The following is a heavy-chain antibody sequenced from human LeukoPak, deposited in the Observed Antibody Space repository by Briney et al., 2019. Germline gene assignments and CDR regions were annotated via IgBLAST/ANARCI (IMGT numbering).Heavy chain of an antibody. CDR2: INPNSGGT. CDR3: ARGTVTRIRYYYYYMDV. J-gene: IGHJ6*03. CDR1: GYSFTSHY. Sequence: ASVKVPCKASGYSFTSHYMHWVRQAPGQGLEWMGWINPNSGGTNYAQKFQGRVTMTRDTSISTAYMELSRLRSDDTAVYYCARGTVTRIRYYYYYMDVWGKGTTVTISS. D-gene: IGHD4-17*01. V-gene: IGHV1-2*02.